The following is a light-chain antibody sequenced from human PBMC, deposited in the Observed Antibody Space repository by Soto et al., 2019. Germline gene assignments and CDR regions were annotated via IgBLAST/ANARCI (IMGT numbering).Light chain of an antibody. CDR1: QGINSH. CDR3: QQLNSHPFS. V-gene: IGKV1-9*01. CDR2: DAS. J-gene: IGKJ4*01. Sequence: DIQLTQSPSFLSASVGDRVTSTCRASQGINSHLAWYQQMRGKVPNLLIYDASTLQSGDPSRFSGSGSGTEFTLTISSLQPEDFAAYYWQQLNSHPFSFGGGTKVEIK.